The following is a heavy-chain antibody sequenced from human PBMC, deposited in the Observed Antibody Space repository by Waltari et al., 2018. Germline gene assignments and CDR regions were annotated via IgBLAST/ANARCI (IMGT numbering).Heavy chain of an antibody. J-gene: IGHJ5*02. CDR1: GESMKSNNW. D-gene: IGHD3-9*01. Sequence: QLQLKESGPGLVKPSETLSLSCAVSGESMKSNNWGSWVRQSSQKGVEWIGQVHRSGKTNYSPSFASRPTVSLDTSNYYVSLKMTSATAADTAVYYCARDRGRGLYFDTWGPGILVAVS. CDR2: VHRSGKT. CDR3: ARDRGRGLYFDT. V-gene: IGHV4-4*02.